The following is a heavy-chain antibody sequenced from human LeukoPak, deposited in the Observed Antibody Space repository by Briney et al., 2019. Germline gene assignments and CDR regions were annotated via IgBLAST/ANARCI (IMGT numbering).Heavy chain of an antibody. J-gene: IGHJ5*02. CDR3: ARDSFPWIAARPNWFDP. CDR1: GGSFSGYY. Sequence: PSETLSLTCAVYGGSFSGYYWSWIRQPPGKGLEWIGSIYYSGSTYYNPSLKSRVTISVDTSKNQFSLKLSSVTAADTAVYYCARDSFPWIAARPNWFDPWGQGTLVTVSS. D-gene: IGHD6-6*01. V-gene: IGHV4-34*01. CDR2: IYYSGST.